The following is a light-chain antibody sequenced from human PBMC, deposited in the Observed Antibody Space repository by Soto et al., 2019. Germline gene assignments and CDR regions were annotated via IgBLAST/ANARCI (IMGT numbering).Light chain of an antibody. CDR3: QQYDNWPLT. V-gene: IGKV3-20*01. CDR2: GAS. J-gene: IGKJ4*01. CDR1: QSVSSTF. Sequence: DIVLTQSPGTLSLSPGERATLSCRASQSVSSTFFAWYQQKPGQTPRLLMFGASNRATGIPDRSSGSGSGTDFTLTISSLQSEDFAVYYCQQYDNWPLTFGGGTKVDIK.